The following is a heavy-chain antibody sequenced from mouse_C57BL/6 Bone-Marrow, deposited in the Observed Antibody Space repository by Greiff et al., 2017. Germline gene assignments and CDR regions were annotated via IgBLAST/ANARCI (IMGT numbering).Heavy chain of an antibody. CDR2: INPGSGGT. V-gene: IGHV1-54*01. J-gene: IGHJ3*01. CDR1: GYAFTNYL. Sequence: VQRVESGAELVRPGTSVKVSCKASGYAFTNYLIEWVKQRPGQGLEWIGVINPGSGGTNYNEKFKGKATLTADKSSSTAYMQLSSLTSEDSAVYFCARGYGSRFAYWGQGTLVTVSA. D-gene: IGHD1-1*01. CDR3: ARGYGSRFAY.